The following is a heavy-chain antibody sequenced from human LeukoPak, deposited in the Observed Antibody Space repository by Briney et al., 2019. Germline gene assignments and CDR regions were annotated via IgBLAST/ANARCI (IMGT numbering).Heavy chain of an antibody. CDR1: GGSISSYY. CDR2: IYYSGST. D-gene: IGHD3-3*01. CDR3: ARDVNPAQYYDFWSGYYTGIYYFDY. V-gene: IGHV4-59*01. Sequence: PSETLSLTCTVSGGSISSYYWSWIRQPPGKGLEWIGYIYYSGSTNYNPSLKSRVTISVDTSKNQFSLKLSSVTAADTAVYYCARDVNPAQYYDFWSGYYTGIYYFDYWGQGTLVTVSS. J-gene: IGHJ4*02.